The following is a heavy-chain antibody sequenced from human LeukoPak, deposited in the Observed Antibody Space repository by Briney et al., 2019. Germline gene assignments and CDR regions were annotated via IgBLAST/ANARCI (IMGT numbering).Heavy chain of an antibody. J-gene: IGHJ2*01. V-gene: IGHV3-74*01. CDR2: INSDGSST. CDR1: GFTFSSYW. CDR3: ARVDYGSGKRYLDL. Sequence: GGSLRLSCAASGFTFSSYWMHWVRQAPGKGLVWVSRINSDGSSTSYADSVKGRFTISRDNAKNTLYLQMNSLRAEDTAVYYCARVDYGSGKRYLDLWGRGTLVTVSS. D-gene: IGHD3-10*01.